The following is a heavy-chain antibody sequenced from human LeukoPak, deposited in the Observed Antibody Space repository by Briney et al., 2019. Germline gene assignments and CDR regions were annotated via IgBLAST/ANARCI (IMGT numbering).Heavy chain of an antibody. CDR2: IKSKTDGGTT. J-gene: IGHJ4*02. CDR1: GFTFSNAW. D-gene: IGHD3-3*01. CDR3: TTRITIFGVVITDFNY. Sequence: GGSLRLSCAASGFTFSNAWMSWVRQAPGKGLEWVGRIKSKTDGGTTDYAAPVKGRFTISRDDSKNTLYLQMNSLKTEDTAVYYCTTRITIFGVVITDFNYWGQGTLVTVSS. V-gene: IGHV3-15*01.